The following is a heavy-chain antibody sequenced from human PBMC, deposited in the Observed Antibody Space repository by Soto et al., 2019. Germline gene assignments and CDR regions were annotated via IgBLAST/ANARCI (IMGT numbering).Heavy chain of an antibody. V-gene: IGHV3-11*01. CDR2: ISSSGSTI. Sequence: PGGSLRLSCAASGFTFSDYYMSWIRQAPGKGLEWVSYISSSGSTIYYADSVKGRFTISRDNAKNSLYLQMNSLRAEDTAVYYCAENIVVVPAAIRHYYFDYWGKGTLVTVSS. CDR1: GFTFSDYY. J-gene: IGHJ4*02. CDR3: AENIVVVPAAIRHYYFDY. D-gene: IGHD2-2*01.